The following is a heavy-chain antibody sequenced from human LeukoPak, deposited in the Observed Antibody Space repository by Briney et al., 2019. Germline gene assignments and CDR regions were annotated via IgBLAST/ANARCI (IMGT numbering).Heavy chain of an antibody. V-gene: IGHV3-30-3*01. Sequence: LAGGSLRLSCAASGFTFSNYAMHWVRQAPCKGLECVAVISYDGSNKYYADSVKRRFTISRANAKNALDLQLNSLRAGETAVYYCARDQGRLSLDIVVVPAAMTEYNWFDPWGQGTLVTVSS. D-gene: IGHD2-2*03. J-gene: IGHJ5*02. CDR1: GFTFSNYA. CDR3: ARDQGRLSLDIVVVPAAMTEYNWFDP. CDR2: ISYDGSNK.